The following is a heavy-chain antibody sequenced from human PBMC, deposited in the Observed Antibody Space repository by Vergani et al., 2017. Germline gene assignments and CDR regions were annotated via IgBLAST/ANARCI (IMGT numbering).Heavy chain of an antibody. CDR3: ARVGINWNYGLA. CDR2: IIPIFGTA. D-gene: IGHD1-7*01. CDR1: AGTFSSYA. J-gene: IGHJ5*02. Sequence: VQLLESGAEVKKPGSSVKVSCKASAGTFSSYAISWVRQAPGQGLEWMGGIIPIFGTANYAQKFQGRVTITADESTSTAYMELSSLRSEDTAVYYCARVGINWNYGLAWGQGTLVTVSS. V-gene: IGHV1-69*01.